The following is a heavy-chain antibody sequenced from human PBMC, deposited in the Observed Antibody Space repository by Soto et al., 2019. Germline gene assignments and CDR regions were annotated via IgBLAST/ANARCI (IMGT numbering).Heavy chain of an antibody. J-gene: IGHJ6*02. CDR1: GGSISSSSYY. V-gene: IGHV4-39*01. D-gene: IGHD4-4*01. CDR3: ARPATVPPYYGMDV. CDR2: IYYSGST. Sequence: QLQLQESGPGLVKPSETLSLTCTVSGGSISSSSYYWGWIRQPPGKGLEWIGSIYYSGSTYYNPSPKSRVTISVDTSKNQFSLKLSSVTAADTAVYYCARPATVPPYYGMDVWGQGTTVTVSS.